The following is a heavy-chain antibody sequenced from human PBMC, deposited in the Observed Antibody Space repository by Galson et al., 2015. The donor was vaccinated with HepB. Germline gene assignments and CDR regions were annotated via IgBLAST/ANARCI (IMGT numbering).Heavy chain of an antibody. Sequence: LRLSCAASGFTFDDYAMHWVRQAPGKGLEWVSGISWNSGFIGYADSVKGRFTISRDNAKNSLYLQMNSLRAEDTALYYCAKDITGYSSSYDAFDIWGQGTMVTVSS. V-gene: IGHV3-9*01. D-gene: IGHD6-13*01. CDR3: AKDITGYSSSYDAFDI. CDR1: GFTFDDYA. J-gene: IGHJ3*02. CDR2: ISWNSGFI.